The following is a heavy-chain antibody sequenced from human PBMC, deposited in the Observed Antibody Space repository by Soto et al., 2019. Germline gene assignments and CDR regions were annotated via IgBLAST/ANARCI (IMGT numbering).Heavy chain of an antibody. CDR1: GFTFSSYA. CDR2: ISYDGSNK. V-gene: IGHV3-30-3*01. J-gene: IGHJ4*02. CDR3: ARVSNYYDSSGPWDY. D-gene: IGHD3-22*01. Sequence: GGSLRLSCAASGFTFSSYAMHWVRQAPGKGLEWVAVISYDGSNKYYADSVKGRFTISRDNSKNTLYLQMNSLRAEDTAVYYCARVSNYYDSSGPWDYWGQGTLVTAPQ.